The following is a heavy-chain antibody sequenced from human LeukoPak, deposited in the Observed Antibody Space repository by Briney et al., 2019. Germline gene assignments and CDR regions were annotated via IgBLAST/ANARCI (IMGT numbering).Heavy chain of an antibody. CDR3: AAASLVGASYYFDY. V-gene: IGHV4-31*03. D-gene: IGHD1-26*01. CDR2: IYYSGST. Sequence: SETLSLTCTVSGGSISSGGYYWSWIRQHPGKGLEWIGYIYYSGSTYYNPSLKSRVTISVDTSKNQFSLKLSSVTAADTAVYYCAAASLVGASYYFDYWGQGTLVTVSS. CDR1: GGSISSGGYY. J-gene: IGHJ4*02.